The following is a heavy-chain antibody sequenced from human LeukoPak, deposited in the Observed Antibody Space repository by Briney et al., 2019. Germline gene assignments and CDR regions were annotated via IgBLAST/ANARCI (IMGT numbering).Heavy chain of an antibody. J-gene: IGHJ4*02. D-gene: IGHD3-10*01. CDR2: ISSSSSYI. CDR1: GFTFSSYS. V-gene: IGHV3-21*01. CDR3: ARARGSYSFDY. Sequence: GGSLRLSCAASGFTFSSYSMNWVSQAPGKGLEWVSSISSSSSYIYYADSVKGRFTISRDNAKNSLYLQMNSLRAEDTAVYYCARARGSYSFDYWGQGTLVTVSS.